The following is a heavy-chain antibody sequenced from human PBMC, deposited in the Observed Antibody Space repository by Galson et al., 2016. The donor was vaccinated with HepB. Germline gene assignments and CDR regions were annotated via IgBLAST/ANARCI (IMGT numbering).Heavy chain of an antibody. J-gene: IGHJ6*02. V-gene: IGHV4-39*02. CDR3: ASSRYDFWSGYPTNGMDV. CDR1: GGSISSNSHY. CDR2: IYYSGST. D-gene: IGHD3-3*01. Sequence: ETLSLTCSVSGGSISSNSHYWDWIRQPPGKGLEWIGSIYYSGSTYYNPSLESRATISVDTSKNHFSLKLSSVTAADTAMYYCASSRYDFWSGYPTNGMDVWGQGTTVTVSS.